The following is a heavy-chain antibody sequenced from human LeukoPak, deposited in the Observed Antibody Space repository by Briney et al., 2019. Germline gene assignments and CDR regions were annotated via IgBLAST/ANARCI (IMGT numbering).Heavy chain of an antibody. Sequence: PSGTLSLTCAVYGGSFSGYYWSWIRQPPGKGLEWIGEINHSGSTNYNPSLKSRVTISVDTSKNQFSLKLSSVTAADTAVYYCARQAWYYYDGDYYFDYWGRGTLVTVSS. CDR2: INHSGST. J-gene: IGHJ4*02. CDR3: ARQAWYYYDGDYYFDY. D-gene: IGHD3-22*01. CDR1: GGSFSGYY. V-gene: IGHV4-34*01.